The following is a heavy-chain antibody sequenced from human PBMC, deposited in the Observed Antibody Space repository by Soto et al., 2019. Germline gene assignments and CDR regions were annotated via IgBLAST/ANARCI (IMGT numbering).Heavy chain of an antibody. J-gene: IGHJ4*02. D-gene: IGHD1-26*01. CDR3: ARANGTLRSRKCDY. CDR1: GGSISTVGHY. V-gene: IGHV4-31*03. Sequence: SETLSLTCSVSGGSISTVGHYWTWIRQPPGKGLEWIGSIYHTGSTYYSKSLRSRLTMSVDTSKSQFSLRLSSVTDADTAVYYCARANGTLRSRKCDYWGKGRLVT. CDR2: IYHTGST.